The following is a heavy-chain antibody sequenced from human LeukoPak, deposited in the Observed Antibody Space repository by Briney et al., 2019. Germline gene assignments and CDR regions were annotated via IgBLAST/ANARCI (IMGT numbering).Heavy chain of an antibody. Sequence: PGGSLRLSCAASGFTFSSYAMNWVRQAPGRGLEWVSSITSGGTNKYYADSVKGRFTISRDNAKNSLYLQMNSLRAEDTAVYYCSRDDGWTTWGQGTLVTVSS. CDR3: SRDDGWTT. J-gene: IGHJ5*02. CDR1: GFTFSSYA. CDR2: ITSGGTNK. D-gene: IGHD5-24*01. V-gene: IGHV3-21*06.